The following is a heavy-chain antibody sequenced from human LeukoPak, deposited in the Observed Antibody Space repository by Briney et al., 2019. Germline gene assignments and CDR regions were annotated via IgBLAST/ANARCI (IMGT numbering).Heavy chain of an antibody. J-gene: IGHJ4*02. Sequence: SETLSLTCTVSSGSINIDRQYWGWIRQPPGKGLEWIGSVSYSGVTYYNPSLQSRVTVSLDTSKKLFSLKLNSVIAADTAVYFCARDSNIARFYFWGQGTLVTVSS. D-gene: IGHD4-11*01. V-gene: IGHV4-39*07. CDR3: ARDSNIARFYF. CDR2: VSYSGVT. CDR1: SGSINIDRQY.